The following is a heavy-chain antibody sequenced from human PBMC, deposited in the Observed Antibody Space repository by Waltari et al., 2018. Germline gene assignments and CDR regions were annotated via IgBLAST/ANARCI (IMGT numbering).Heavy chain of an antibody. V-gene: IGHV3-74*01. Sequence: EGQLVESGGGLVQPGGSLRLSCAASGFTCSDYWMHLVRQAPGKGLEWVSRIKTDGSGPTYADSVKGRFTISRDNGKNTLFLQMNSLRAEDTAVYYCVRDQYFDFWSGYPPGWFDPWGQGTLVTVSS. CDR1: GFTCSDYW. J-gene: IGHJ5*02. D-gene: IGHD3-3*01. CDR3: VRDQYFDFWSGYPPGWFDP. CDR2: IKTDGSGP.